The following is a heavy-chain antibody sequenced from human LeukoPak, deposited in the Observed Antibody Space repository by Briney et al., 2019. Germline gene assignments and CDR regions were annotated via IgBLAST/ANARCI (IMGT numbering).Heavy chain of an antibody. CDR1: GGSISSSSYY. J-gene: IGHJ1*01. CDR2: IYYSGST. CDR3: ARGPEQWLVPGHFQH. V-gene: IGHV4-39*07. Sequence: SETLSLTCTVSGGSISSSSYYWGWIRQPPGKGLEWIGSIYYSGSTYYNPSLKSRVTISVDTSKNQFSLKLSSVTAADTAVYYCARGPEQWLVPGHFQHWGQGTLVTVSS. D-gene: IGHD6-19*01.